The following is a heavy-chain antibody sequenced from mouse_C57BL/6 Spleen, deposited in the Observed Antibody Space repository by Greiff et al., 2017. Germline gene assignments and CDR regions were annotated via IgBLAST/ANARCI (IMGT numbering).Heavy chain of an antibody. J-gene: IGHJ2*01. CDR3: TRGSVYGSSYVDFDY. Sequence: EVKLVESGGGLVQPGGSMKLSCAASGFTFSDAWMDWVRQSPEKGLEWVAEIRNKANNHATYYAESVKGRFTISRDDSKSSVYLQMNSLRAEDTGIYYCTRGSVYGSSYVDFDYWGQGTTLTVSS. CDR1: GFTFSDAW. D-gene: IGHD1-1*01. CDR2: IRNKANNHAT. V-gene: IGHV6-6*01.